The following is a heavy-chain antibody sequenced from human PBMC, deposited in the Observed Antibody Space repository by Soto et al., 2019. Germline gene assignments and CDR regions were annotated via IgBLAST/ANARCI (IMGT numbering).Heavy chain of an antibody. Sequence: LDTLSITCTFYGVSFIGYYVGWFRQTPGKGLEWIGEVKHSGNINYNPSLKTRLTVSVDTSKNQFSLKLSSMTAADTAMYYCARGSHFDFSSGYADSFDVWGQGTMVTVS. CDR2: VKHSGNI. CDR1: GVSFIGYY. V-gene: IGHV4-34*01. CDR3: ARGSHFDFSSGYADSFDV. J-gene: IGHJ3*01. D-gene: IGHD3-3*01.